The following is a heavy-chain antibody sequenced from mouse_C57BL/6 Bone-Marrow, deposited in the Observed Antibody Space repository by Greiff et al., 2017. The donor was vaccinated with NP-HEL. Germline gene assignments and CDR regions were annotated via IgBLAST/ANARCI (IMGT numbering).Heavy chain of an antibody. J-gene: IGHJ1*03. CDR2: INPNNGGT. D-gene: IGHD2-4*01. V-gene: IGHV1-26*01. CDR1: GYTFTDYY. CDR3: ARSGDYDVHWYFDV. Sequence: VQLQQSGPELVKPGASVKISCKASGYTFTDYYMNWVKQSHGKSLEWIGDINPNNGGTSYNQKFKGKATLTVDKSSSTAYMELRSLTSEDSAVYYCARSGDYDVHWYFDVWGTGTTVTVSS.